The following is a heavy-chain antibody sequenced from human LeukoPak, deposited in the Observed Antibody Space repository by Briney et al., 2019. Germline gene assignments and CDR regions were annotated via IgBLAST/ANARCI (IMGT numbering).Heavy chain of an antibody. CDR2: INPNSGGT. D-gene: IGHD6-13*01. CDR3: ARDREQQYRQNYYMDV. J-gene: IGHJ6*03. V-gene: IGHV1-2*02. Sequence: ASVKVSCKASGYTFTGYYMHWVRQAPGQGLEWMGWINPNSGGTNYAQKFQGRVTMTRDTSISTAYMELSRLRSDDTAVYYCARDREQQYRQNYYMDVWGKGTTVTVSS. CDR1: GYTFTGYY.